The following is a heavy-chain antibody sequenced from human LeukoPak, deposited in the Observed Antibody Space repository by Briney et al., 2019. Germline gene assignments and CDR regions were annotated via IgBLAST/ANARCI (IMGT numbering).Heavy chain of an antibody. Sequence: GASVKVSCKASGYTFTSYGISWVRQAPGQGLEWMGWISAYNGNTNYAQKLQGRVTMTTDTPTSTAYIELRSLRSDDTAVYYCARERVAVVVVPAAIRFGYYYYGMDVWGQGTTVTVSS. V-gene: IGHV1-18*01. J-gene: IGHJ6*02. CDR1: GYTFTSYG. CDR2: ISAYNGNT. CDR3: ARERVAVVVVPAAIRFGYYYYGMDV. D-gene: IGHD2-2*01.